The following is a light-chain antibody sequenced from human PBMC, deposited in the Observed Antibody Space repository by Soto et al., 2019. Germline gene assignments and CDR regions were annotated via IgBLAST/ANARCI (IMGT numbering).Light chain of an antibody. V-gene: IGLV2-14*03. CDR1: SGDIGAYNY. CDR2: DVS. J-gene: IGLJ1*01. CDR3: QSYTNRITYV. Sequence: QSALTQPASVSGSPGQSITISCTGTSGDIGAYNYVSWYQHHPGKVPKLMIYDVSNRPSGVSNRFSGSKSGNTASLTISGLQAEDEADYYCQSYTNRITYVFGTGTKLTVL.